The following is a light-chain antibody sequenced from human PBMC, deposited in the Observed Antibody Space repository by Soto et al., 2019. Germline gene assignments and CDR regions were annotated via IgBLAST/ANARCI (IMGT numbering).Light chain of an antibody. V-gene: IGKV3-20*01. J-gene: IGKJ4*01. CDR3: QQYGSSPLT. CDR1: QSVSSSY. Sequence: EIVLTQSPGTLSLSPGERATLSCRASQSVSSSYLAWYQQKPGQAPRLLIYGASSKATGILDRFSGSGSGTDFTLTSSRLEPEDVAAYYCQQYGSSPLTFGGGTKVEIK. CDR2: GAS.